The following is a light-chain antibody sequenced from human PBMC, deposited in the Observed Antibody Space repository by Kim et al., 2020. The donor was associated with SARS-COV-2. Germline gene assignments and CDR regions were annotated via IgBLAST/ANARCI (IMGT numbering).Light chain of an antibody. CDR2: GAS. J-gene: IGKJ1*01. CDR1: QSVSGN. CDR3: QQYNNWPLT. Sequence: VAPGERATLSGRASQSVSGNLAWYQQKHGQAPRLLIYGASTRATDIPARFSGSGSGKEFTLTISSLQSEDFAVYYCQQYNNWPLTFGQGTKVDIK. V-gene: IGKV3-15*01.